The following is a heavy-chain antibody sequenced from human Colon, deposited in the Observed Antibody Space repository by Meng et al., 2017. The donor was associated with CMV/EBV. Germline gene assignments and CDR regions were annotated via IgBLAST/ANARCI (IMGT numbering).Heavy chain of an antibody. D-gene: IGHD2-2*01. CDR3: ARVPAANNWFDP. V-gene: IGHV1-18*01. CDR2: ISAYNGNT. J-gene: IGHJ5*02. Sequence: ASVKVSCKASGYTFTSYGISWVRLAPGQGLEWMGWISAYNGNTNYAQKLQGRVTMTTDTSTSTAYMELRSLRSDDTAVYYCARVPAANNWFDPWGQGTLVTVSS. CDR1: GYTFTSYG.